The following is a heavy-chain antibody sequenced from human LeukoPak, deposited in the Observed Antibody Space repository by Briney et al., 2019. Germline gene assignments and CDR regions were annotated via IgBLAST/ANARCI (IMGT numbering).Heavy chain of an antibody. CDR3: VKGSSSSRPYYFDY. D-gene: IGHD6-6*01. CDR1: GFTFSSYA. CDR2: ITDSGGDT. J-gene: IGHJ4*02. V-gene: IGHV3-23*01. Sequence: PGGSLRLSCAASGFTFSSYAMSWVRQAPGKGLEWVSAITDSGGDTYHADSVKGRFTISRDNSKNTLYKQMNGLRVEDTAVYYCVKGSSSSRPYYFDYWGQGTLVTASS.